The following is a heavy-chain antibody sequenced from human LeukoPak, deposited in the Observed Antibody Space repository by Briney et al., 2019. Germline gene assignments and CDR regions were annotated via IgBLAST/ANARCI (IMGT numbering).Heavy chain of an antibody. CDR3: ASLYCSGGSCYPDY. Sequence: TSETLPLTCTVSGGSISSYYWSWIRQPAGKGLEWIGRIYTSGSTNYNPSLKSRVTMSVDTSKNQFSLKLSSVTAADTAVYYCASLYCSGGSCYPDYWGQGTLVTVSS. V-gene: IGHV4-4*07. D-gene: IGHD2-15*01. J-gene: IGHJ4*02. CDR2: IYTSGST. CDR1: GGSISSYY.